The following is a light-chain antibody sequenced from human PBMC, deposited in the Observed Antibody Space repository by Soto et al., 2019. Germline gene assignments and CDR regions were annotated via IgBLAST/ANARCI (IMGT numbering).Light chain of an antibody. Sequence: EIVLTQSPGTLSLSPGDRATLSCRASQSVSSSSLAWYQQKPGQAPRLLIYGASISATGIPERFSGSGSGTNFALSISRREREDFAVDYWQQYGSSPRTFGQGTKVEIK. V-gene: IGKV3-20*01. CDR1: QSVSSSS. CDR3: QQYGSSPRT. CDR2: GAS. J-gene: IGKJ1*01.